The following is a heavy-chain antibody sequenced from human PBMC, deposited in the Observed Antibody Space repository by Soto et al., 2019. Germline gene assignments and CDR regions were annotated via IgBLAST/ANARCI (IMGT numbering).Heavy chain of an antibody. V-gene: IGHV3-48*02. CDR2: ISSSGSTT. D-gene: IGHD3-22*01. Sequence: EVQLVESGGGLVQPGGSLRLSCGASGFTFSNFHMNWVRQAPGKGLEWVSYISSSGSTTYYADSVKGRFTISRDNARNSLFLQMSSLSDEDTAVYYCARDAFDYDTTGYHSDYWCQGTLVTVSS. CDR3: ARDAFDYDTTGYHSDY. J-gene: IGHJ4*02. CDR1: GFTFSNFH.